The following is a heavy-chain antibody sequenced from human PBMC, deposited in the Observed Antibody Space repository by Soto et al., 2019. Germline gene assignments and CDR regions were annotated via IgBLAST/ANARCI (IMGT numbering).Heavy chain of an antibody. D-gene: IGHD2-2*01. CDR1: GFTFSTYA. V-gene: IGHV3-30-3*01. J-gene: IGHJ4*02. Sequence: QVQLVESGGGVVQPGRSLRLSCAASGFTFSTYAMHWVRQPPGKGLEWVAVVSFDGSSKYYADSVRGRFTISRDNSKNTLYLQMNSLRAEDMAVYYCARERYRSTNCPDYWGQGTLVTVSS. CDR2: VSFDGSSK. CDR3: ARERYRSTNCPDY.